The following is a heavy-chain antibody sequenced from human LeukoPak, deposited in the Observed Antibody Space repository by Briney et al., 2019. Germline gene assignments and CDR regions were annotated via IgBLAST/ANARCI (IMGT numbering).Heavy chain of an antibody. CDR2: INPNSGGT. V-gene: IGHV1-2*02. D-gene: IGHD3-16*01. CDR3: ARMGADWRAFDI. J-gene: IGHJ3*02. CDR1: GYTFTGYY. Sequence: ASVKVSCKASGYTFTGYYMHWVRQAPGQGLEWMGWINPNSGGTNCAQKFQGRVTMTRDTSISTAYMELSRLRSDDTAVYYCARMGADWRAFDIWGQGTMVTVSS.